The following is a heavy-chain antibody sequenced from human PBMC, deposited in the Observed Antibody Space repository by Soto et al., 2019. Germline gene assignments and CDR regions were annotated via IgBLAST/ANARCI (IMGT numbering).Heavy chain of an antibody. D-gene: IGHD3-3*01. CDR1: GFTFSSYG. CDR3: AKDFGVVTHGMDV. J-gene: IGHJ6*02. Sequence: GGSLRLSCAASGFTFSSYGMHWVRQAPGKGLEWVAVISYDGSNKYYADSVKGRFTISRDNSKNTLYLQMNSLRAEDTAVYYCAKDFGVVTHGMDVWGQGTTVTVSS. V-gene: IGHV3-30*18. CDR2: ISYDGSNK.